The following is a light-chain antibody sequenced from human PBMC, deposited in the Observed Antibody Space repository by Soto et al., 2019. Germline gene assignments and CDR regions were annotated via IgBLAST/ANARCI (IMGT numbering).Light chain of an antibody. CDR3: QHYGDSSWT. V-gene: IGKV3D-11*01. CDR2: LAS. J-gene: IGKJ1*01. CDR1: QAVNTR. Sequence: EIVLTQSPATLSSFPGDRVTLSCRASQAVNTRLAWYQHKPGQAPRLLIYLASNRAAGVPARFSGSGSGTDFTLTISDVEPEDFAVYFCQHYGDSSWTFGQGTKVDIK.